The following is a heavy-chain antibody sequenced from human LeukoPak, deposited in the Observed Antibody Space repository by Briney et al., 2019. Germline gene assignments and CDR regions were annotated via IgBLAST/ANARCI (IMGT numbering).Heavy chain of an antibody. CDR3: ARLERHGDDDYYYMDV. CDR2: ISAYNGNT. Sequence: ASVKVSCKASGYTFTSYGISWVRQAPGQGLEWMGWISAYNGNTNYAQKLQGRVTMTTDTSTSTAYMELRSLRSDDTAVYYCARLERHGDDDYYYMDVWGKGTTVTVSS. V-gene: IGHV1-18*01. J-gene: IGHJ6*03. CDR1: GYTFTSYG. D-gene: IGHD4-17*01.